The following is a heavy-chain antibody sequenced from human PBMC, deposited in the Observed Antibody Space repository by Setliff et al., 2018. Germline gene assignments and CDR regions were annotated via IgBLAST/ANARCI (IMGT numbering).Heavy chain of an antibody. CDR2: IYTSWST. V-gene: IGHV4-61*09. CDR3: ARGRAGHSGH. CDR1: GDSISSRRSY. J-gene: IGHJ4*02. Sequence: SETLSLTCTVSGDSISSRRSYWGWFRQPAGKGLEWIGQIYTSWSTNYNPSLKSRVTISLDTSKNQFSLSLSSVTAADTAVYYCARGRAGHSGHWGQGTLVTVSS. D-gene: IGHD6-19*01.